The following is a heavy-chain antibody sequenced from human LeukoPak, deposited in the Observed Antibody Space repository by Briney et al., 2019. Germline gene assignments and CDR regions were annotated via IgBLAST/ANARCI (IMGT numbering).Heavy chain of an antibody. V-gene: IGHV3-33*01. CDR2: IWYDGSNK. D-gene: IGHD3-3*01. J-gene: IGHJ4*02. CDR3: ARELRFLLRHYFDY. Sequence: PGGSLRLSCAASGFTFSSYGMHWVRQAPGKGLEWVAVIWYDGSNKYYADSVKGRFTISRDNSKNTLYLHMNSLRAEDTAVYYCARELRFLLRHYFDYWGQGTLVTVSS. CDR1: GFTFSSYG.